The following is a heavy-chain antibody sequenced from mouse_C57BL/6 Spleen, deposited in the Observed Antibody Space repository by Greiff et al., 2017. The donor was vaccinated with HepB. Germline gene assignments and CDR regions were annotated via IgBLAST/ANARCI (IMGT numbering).Heavy chain of an antibody. J-gene: IGHJ4*01. D-gene: IGHD1-1*01. CDR2: IYPGSGNT. V-gene: IGHV1-76*01. CDR3: AREELRYPACYAMDY. Sequence: LVESGAELVRPGASVKLSCKASGYTFTDYYINWVKQRPGQGLEWIARIYPGSGNTYYNEKFKGKATLTAEKSSSTAYMQLSSLTSEDSAVYFCAREELRYPACYAMDYWGQGTSVTVSS. CDR1: GYTFTDYY.